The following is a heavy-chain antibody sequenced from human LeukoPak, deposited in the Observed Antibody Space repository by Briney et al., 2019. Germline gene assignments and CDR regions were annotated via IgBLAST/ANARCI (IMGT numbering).Heavy chain of an antibody. CDR1: GGTFSSYA. V-gene: IGHV1-69*05. D-gene: IGHD3-3*01. Sequence: SVKVSCKASGGTFSSYAISWVRQAPGQGLEWMGRIIPIFGTANYAQKFQGRVTITTDESTSPAYMELSSLRSEDTAVYYCARGRDFSSNYYYYYMDVWGKGTTVTVSS. J-gene: IGHJ6*03. CDR2: IIPIFGTA. CDR3: ARGRDFSSNYYYYYMDV.